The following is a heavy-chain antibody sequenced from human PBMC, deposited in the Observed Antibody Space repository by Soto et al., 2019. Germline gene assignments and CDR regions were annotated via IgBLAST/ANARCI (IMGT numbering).Heavy chain of an antibody. D-gene: IGHD5-12*01. J-gene: IGHJ4*02. CDR1: GFTFSSYA. CDR2: ISGSGGST. Sequence: EVQLLESGGGLVQPGGSLRLSCAASGFTFSSYAMSWVRQAPGKGLEWVSAISGSGGSTYYADSVKGRFTISRANSKNTLYLQMNSLRAEDTAVYYCARDLSGPTGADYWGQGTLVTVSS. V-gene: IGHV3-23*01. CDR3: ARDLSGPTGADY.